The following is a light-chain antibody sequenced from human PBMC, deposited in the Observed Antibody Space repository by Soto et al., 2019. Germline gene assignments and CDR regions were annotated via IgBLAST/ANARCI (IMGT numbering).Light chain of an antibody. Sequence: SVLTQPPSASGPPGQRVTTSCSGSSSNIGSNTVNWYQQLPGTAPKLLIYSNNQRPSGVPDRFSGSKSGTSASLAISGLQSEDEADYYFAAWDDSLNVVFGGGTKLTVL. CDR3: AAWDDSLNVV. CDR1: SSNIGSNT. CDR2: SNN. V-gene: IGLV1-44*01. J-gene: IGLJ2*01.